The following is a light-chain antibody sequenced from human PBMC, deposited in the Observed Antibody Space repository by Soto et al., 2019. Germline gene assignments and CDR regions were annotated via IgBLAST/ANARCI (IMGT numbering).Light chain of an antibody. CDR2: DAS. CDR1: KSVGTY. J-gene: IGKJ3*01. Sequence: EIVLTQSPATLSLSPGERATLSCRASKSVGTYFAGYQQKPGQAPRLLICDASNRAAGIPARFSGSGSGTDFTLTISSLEPEDFEVYYCQQRSNWPLVTFGPGTKVDIK. CDR3: QQRSNWPLVT. V-gene: IGKV3-11*01.